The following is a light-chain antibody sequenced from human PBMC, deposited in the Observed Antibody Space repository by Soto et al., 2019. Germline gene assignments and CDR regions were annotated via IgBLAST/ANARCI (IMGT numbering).Light chain of an antibody. Sequence: EIVVTQSPGILSVSPGDRATLSCRASQSVGRNLAWYQQKPGQAPTLLIYAASTRATSLPARFSGSGSGTDFTLTISSLQSADFAVYYCQEYSKWPLFTFGPGTRVDIK. V-gene: IGKV3-15*01. J-gene: IGKJ3*01. CDR1: QSVGRN. CDR2: AAS. CDR3: QEYSKWPLFT.